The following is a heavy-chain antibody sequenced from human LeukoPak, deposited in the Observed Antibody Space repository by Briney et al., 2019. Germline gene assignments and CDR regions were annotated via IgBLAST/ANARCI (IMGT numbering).Heavy chain of an antibody. CDR1: VYSISRGYD. Sequence: SETLSLICAVSVYSISRGYDWGWIGQPPGKGLEWIGSIYHSGSTYYTPSLKNRVTISVDTSKNQFSLNLSSVTAADTAVYYCARDDYDFWSGTLDYWGQGTMVTVSS. J-gene: IGHJ4*02. V-gene: IGHV4-38-2*02. CDR3: ARDDYDFWSGTLDY. CDR2: IYHSGST. D-gene: IGHD3-3*01.